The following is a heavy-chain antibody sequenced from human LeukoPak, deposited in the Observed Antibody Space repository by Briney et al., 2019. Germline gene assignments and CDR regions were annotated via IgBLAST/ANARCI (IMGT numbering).Heavy chain of an antibody. CDR2: IWYDGSNK. CDR1: GFTFSSYG. D-gene: IGHD1-26*01. V-gene: IGHV3-33*01. CDR3: ARGMLPTIVGAYYFDY. J-gene: IGHJ4*02. Sequence: GGSLRLSCAASGFTFSSYGMHWVRQAPGKGLEWVAVIWYDGSNKYYADSVKGQFTISRDNSKNTLYLQMNSLRAEDTAVYYCARGMLPTIVGAYYFDYWGQGTLVTVSS.